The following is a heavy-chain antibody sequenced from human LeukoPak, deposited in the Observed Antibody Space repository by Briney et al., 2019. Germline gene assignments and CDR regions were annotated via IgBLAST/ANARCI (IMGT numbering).Heavy chain of an antibody. J-gene: IGHJ4*02. CDR2: IWFDGSNK. D-gene: IGHD5-18*01. V-gene: IGHV3-33*01. CDR1: GFTFNSYG. Sequence: GGSLRLSCAASGFTFNSYGMHWVRQAPGKGLEWVAVIWFDGSNKYYADSVKGRFTVSRDNSENTLYLQMNSLRAEDTAVYYCARDTRYRPHDYWGQGTLVTVSS. CDR3: ARDTRYRPHDY.